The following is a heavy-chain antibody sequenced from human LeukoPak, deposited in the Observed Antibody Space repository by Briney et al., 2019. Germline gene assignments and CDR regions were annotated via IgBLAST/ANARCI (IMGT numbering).Heavy chain of an antibody. CDR3: ARGRGYSYGYLDY. CDR1: GFTFSSYG. Sequence: GGSLRLSCAASGFTFSSYGMHWVRQAPGKGLEWVAVIWYDGSNKYYADSVKGRFTISRDNSESTLSLQMNSLRAEDTAVYYCARGRGYSYGYLDYWGQGTLVTVSS. CDR2: IWYDGSNK. J-gene: IGHJ4*02. V-gene: IGHV3-33*01. D-gene: IGHD5-18*01.